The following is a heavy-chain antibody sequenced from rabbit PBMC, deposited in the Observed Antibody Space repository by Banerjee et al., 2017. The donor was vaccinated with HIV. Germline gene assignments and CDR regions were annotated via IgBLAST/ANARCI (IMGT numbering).Heavy chain of an antibody. Sequence: QEQLVESGGGLVQPEGSLTLTCTASGFSFSSSYWICWVRQAPGKGLEWIGCIYTGSGNTYYASWAKGRFTISKISSTTVTLQMTSLTAADTATYFCARDRLGYGGDTGYGYVFNLWGQGTLVTVS. J-gene: IGHJ4*01. CDR3: ARDRLGYGGDTGYGYVFNL. CDR1: GFSFSSSYW. V-gene: IGHV1S45*01. CDR2: IYTGSGNT. D-gene: IGHD6-1*01.